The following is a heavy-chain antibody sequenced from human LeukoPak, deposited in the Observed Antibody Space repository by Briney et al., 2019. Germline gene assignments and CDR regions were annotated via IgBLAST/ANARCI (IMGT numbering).Heavy chain of an antibody. J-gene: IGHJ5*02. CDR2: VNHSGST. Sequence: KPSETLSLTCAVYGGSFSGYYWSWIRQPPGKGLEWIGEVNHSGSTNYNPSLKSRVTIPVDTSKNQFSLKLSSVTAADTAVYYCASIPTNLGDNWFDPWGQGTLVTVSS. V-gene: IGHV4-34*01. CDR3: ASIPTNLGDNWFDP. CDR1: GGSFSGYY. D-gene: IGHD2-21*01.